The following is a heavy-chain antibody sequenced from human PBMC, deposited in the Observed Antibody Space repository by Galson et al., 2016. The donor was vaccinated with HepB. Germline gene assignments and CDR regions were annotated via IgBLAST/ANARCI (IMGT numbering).Heavy chain of an antibody. CDR2: IYPGDSDT. Sequence: QSGAEVKKPGESLKISCTTSGYKFTGKWIGWVRQKPGKGLEWMGIIYPGDSDTRYSPSFQGQVTISADKATNTAHLQWSSLEASDTATYYCASSACRGGAGYSFWYFDIWGRGTPVTVSS. V-gene: IGHV5-51*01. CDR3: ASSACRGGAGYSFWYFDI. J-gene: IGHJ2*01. CDR1: GYKFTGKW. D-gene: IGHD2-15*01.